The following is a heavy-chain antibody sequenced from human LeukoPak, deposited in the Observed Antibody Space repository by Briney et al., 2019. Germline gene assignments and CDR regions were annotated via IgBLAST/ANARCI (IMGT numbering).Heavy chain of an antibody. CDR2: MNPNSGNT. CDR1: GYTFTSYD. CDR3: AREYGQHYYGSGSSYYYGMDV. D-gene: IGHD3-10*01. Sequence: GASVKVSCKASGYTFTSYDINWVRQATGQGLEWMGWMNPNSGNTGYAQKFQGRVTMTRNTSISTAYMKLSSLRSEDTAVYYCAREYGQHYYGSGSSYYYGMDVWGQGTTVTVSS. J-gene: IGHJ6*02. V-gene: IGHV1-8*01.